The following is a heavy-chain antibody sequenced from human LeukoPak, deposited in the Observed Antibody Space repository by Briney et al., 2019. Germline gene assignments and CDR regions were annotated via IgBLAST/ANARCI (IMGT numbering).Heavy chain of an antibody. CDR2: INPNSGVT. D-gene: IGHD3-10*01. CDR1: GYTFTGYY. V-gene: IGHV1-2*02. J-gene: IGHJ4*02. Sequence: ASVKVSCKASGYTFTGYYIHWVRQAPGQGLEWMGWINPNSGVTKYALKFQGRVTMTRDTSISTAYMELSRLRSDDTAVYYCARVSSYGSVLWFGEFFDYWGQGTLVTVSS. CDR3: ARVSSYGSVLWFGEFFDY.